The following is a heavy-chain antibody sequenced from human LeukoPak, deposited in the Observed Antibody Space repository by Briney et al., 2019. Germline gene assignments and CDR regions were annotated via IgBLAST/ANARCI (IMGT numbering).Heavy chain of an antibody. V-gene: IGHV1-2*04. CDR1: GYTFTGYY. J-gene: IGHJ5*02. Sequence: GASVKVSCKASGYTFTGYYMHWVRQAPGQGLEWMGWINPNSGGTNYAQKFQGWVTMTRDTSISTAYMELSRLRSDDTAVYYCARELRRGYSYELSAWGQGTLVTVSS. D-gene: IGHD5-18*01. CDR2: INPNSGGT. CDR3: ARELRRGYSYELSA.